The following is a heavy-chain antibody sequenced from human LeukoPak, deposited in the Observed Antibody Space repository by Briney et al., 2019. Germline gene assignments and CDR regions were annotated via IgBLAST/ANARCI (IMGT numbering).Heavy chain of an antibody. CDR2: INPNSGGT. J-gene: IGHJ4*02. Sequence: ASVKVSCKTSGYTFTGYYMHWVRQAPGQGLEWMGWINPNSGGTNYAQKFQGRVTMTRDTSISTAYMELSRLRSDDTAVYYCASRDSSGWYSDYWGQGTLVTVSS. V-gene: IGHV1-2*02. CDR1: GYTFTGYY. CDR3: ASRDSSGWYSDY. D-gene: IGHD6-19*01.